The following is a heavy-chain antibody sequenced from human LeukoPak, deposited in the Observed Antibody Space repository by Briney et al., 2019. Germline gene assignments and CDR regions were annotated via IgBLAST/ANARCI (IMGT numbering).Heavy chain of an antibody. D-gene: IGHD6-19*01. J-gene: IGHJ6*02. V-gene: IGHV4-34*01. CDR2: INHSGST. Sequence: SETLSLTCAVYGGSFSGYYWSWIRQPPGKGLEWIGEINHSGSTNYIPSLKSRVTISVDTSKNQFSLKLSSVTAADTAVYYCASLVTGYSSGWYYSYYGMDVWGQGTTVTVSS. CDR1: GGSFSGYY. CDR3: ASLVTGYSSGWYYSYYGMDV.